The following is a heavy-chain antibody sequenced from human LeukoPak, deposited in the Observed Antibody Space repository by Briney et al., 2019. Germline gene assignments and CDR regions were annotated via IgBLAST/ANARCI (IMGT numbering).Heavy chain of an antibody. Sequence: SETLSLTCAVYGGSFSGYYWSWIRQPPGKGLEWIGEINHSGSTNYNPSLKSRVTISVDTSKNQFSLKLSSVTAADTAVYYCASWEVLPPKSDYWGQGTLVTVSS. D-gene: IGHD2-15*01. CDR2: INHSGST. CDR1: GGSFSGYY. V-gene: IGHV4-34*01. CDR3: ASWEVLPPKSDY. J-gene: IGHJ4*02.